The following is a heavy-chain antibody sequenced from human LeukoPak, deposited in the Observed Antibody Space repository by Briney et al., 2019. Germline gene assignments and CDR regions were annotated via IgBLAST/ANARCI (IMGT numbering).Heavy chain of an antibody. D-gene: IGHD3-16*01. CDR3: AKGRGFRVWDPWDN. Sequence: GGSLRLSCAASGFTFSSYWMHWVRRAPGKGLVWVSRINSDGSSTSYADSVKGRFTISRDNSKNTLFLEMNSLRVEDTAVYYCAKGRGFRVWDPWDNWGQGTLITVSS. CDR1: GFTFSSYW. J-gene: IGHJ4*02. CDR2: INSDGSST. V-gene: IGHV3-74*01.